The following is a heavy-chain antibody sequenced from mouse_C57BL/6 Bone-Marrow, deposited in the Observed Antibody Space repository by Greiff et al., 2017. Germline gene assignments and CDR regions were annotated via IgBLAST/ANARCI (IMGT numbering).Heavy chain of an antibody. Sequence: QVQLQQSGAELVRPGSSVKLSCKASGYTFTSYWMDWVKQRPGQGLEWIGNIYPSDSETHYNQKFQDKATLTADKSSSTAYMQLSSLTSEDSEVYCCARREGSSGYPSYWGQGTLVTVSA. J-gene: IGHJ3*01. CDR2: IYPSDSET. V-gene: IGHV1-61*01. CDR3: ARREGSSGYPSY. CDR1: GYTFTSYW. D-gene: IGHD3-2*02.